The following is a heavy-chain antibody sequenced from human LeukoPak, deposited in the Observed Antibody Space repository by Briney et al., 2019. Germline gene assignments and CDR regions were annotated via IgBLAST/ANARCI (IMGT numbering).Heavy chain of an antibody. Sequence: GGSLRLSCAASGFTFSSYAMSWVRQAPGKGLEWVSAISGSGGSTYYADSVKGRFTTSRDNSKNTLYLQMNSLRAEDTAVYYCAKDSYDSSGAFDIWGQGTMVTVSS. CDR1: GFTFSSYA. CDR3: AKDSYDSSGAFDI. D-gene: IGHD3-22*01. J-gene: IGHJ3*02. V-gene: IGHV3-23*01. CDR2: ISGSGGST.